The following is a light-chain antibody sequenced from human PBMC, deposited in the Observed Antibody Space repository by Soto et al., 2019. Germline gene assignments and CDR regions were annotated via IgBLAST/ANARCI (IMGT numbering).Light chain of an antibody. CDR3: QQYKTYST. V-gene: IGKV1-5*03. Sequence: DIQMTQSTSTLSASVEGRVTITCRATRTMSTSLAWYQQIPGRAPKLLIYKASILDTGVPSRFSGSGSGTEFTLTISSLQPDDFATYYCQQYKTYSTFGQGTKVDIK. CDR2: KAS. CDR1: RTMSTS. J-gene: IGKJ1*01.